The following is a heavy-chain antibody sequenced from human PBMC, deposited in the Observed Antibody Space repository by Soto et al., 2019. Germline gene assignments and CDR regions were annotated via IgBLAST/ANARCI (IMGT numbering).Heavy chain of an antibody. J-gene: IGHJ4*02. CDR1: GFTFGSYE. Sequence: SLRLSCAASGFTFGSYEMNWVRQAPGKGLEWVSYISSSGSTIYYADSVQGRFTISRDNAKNSLYLQMNSLRAEDTAVYYWARELVRGFDYWGQGTLVTVSS. CDR2: ISSSGSTI. V-gene: IGHV3-48*03. CDR3: ARELVRGFDY. D-gene: IGHD3-10*02.